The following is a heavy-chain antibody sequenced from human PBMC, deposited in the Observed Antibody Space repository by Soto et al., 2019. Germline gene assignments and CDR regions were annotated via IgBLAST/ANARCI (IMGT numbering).Heavy chain of an antibody. Sequence: SVKVSCKASGGTFGSYAINWVRQAPGQGLEWVGGIFPFIGSTNYAHSFQGRVTITADDLTTTAYMELSSLRSDDTAVYYCARGGYSSSFRFDYWGQGTLVTVSS. CDR2: IFPFIGST. CDR3: ARGGYSSSFRFDY. J-gene: IGHJ4*02. CDR1: GGTFGSYA. D-gene: IGHD6-6*01. V-gene: IGHV1-69*13.